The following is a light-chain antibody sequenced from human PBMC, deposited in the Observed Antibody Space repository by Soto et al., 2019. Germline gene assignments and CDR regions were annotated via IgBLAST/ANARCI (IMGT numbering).Light chain of an antibody. Sequence: EIVMTQSPATLSVSPGERATLSCRASQSVSSNLAWYQQKPGQAPRLLIYDASSRATGIPDRFSGGGSGTVFTLTINILEPDDFAVYYCHQYGNSPQTFGQGTKVDIK. V-gene: IGKV3D-15*03. CDR3: HQYGNSPQT. CDR2: DAS. CDR1: QSVSSN. J-gene: IGKJ1*01.